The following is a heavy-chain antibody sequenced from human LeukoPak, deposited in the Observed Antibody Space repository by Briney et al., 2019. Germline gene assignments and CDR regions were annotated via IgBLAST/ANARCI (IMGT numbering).Heavy chain of an antibody. CDR2: ISSSSSYI. CDR3: AKGAHCSSTNCYCYYGMDV. V-gene: IGHV3-21*04. Sequence: PGGSLRLSCAASGFTFSSYSMNWVRQAPGKGLEWVSSISSSSSYIYYADSVKGRFTISRDNAKNSLYLQMNSLRAEDTAVFYCAKGAHCSSTNCYCYYGMDVWGQGTTVTVSS. CDR1: GFTFSSYS. J-gene: IGHJ6*02. D-gene: IGHD2-2*01.